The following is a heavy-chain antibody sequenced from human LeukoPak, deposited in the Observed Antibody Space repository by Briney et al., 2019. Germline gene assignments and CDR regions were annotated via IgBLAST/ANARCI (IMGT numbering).Heavy chain of an antibody. CDR1: GFSFRSYS. CDR3: ASGGGNGLASGVYFDY. V-gene: IGHV3-21*04. CDR2: ITGSSSYI. D-gene: IGHD2-15*01. Sequence: TGGSLRLSCAASGFSFRSYSMDWVRQAPGKGLEWVSSITGSSSYISYADSVKGRFTISRDNAKNSLYLQMNSLRAEDTAVYYCASGGGNGLASGVYFDYWGQGTLVTVSS. J-gene: IGHJ4*02.